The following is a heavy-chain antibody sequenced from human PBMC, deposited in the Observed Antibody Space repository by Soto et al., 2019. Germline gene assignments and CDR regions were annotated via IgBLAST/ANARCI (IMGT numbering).Heavy chain of an antibody. J-gene: IGHJ5*02. CDR3: ARSHYDFWSGYYLFWFDP. CDR1: GYTFTSYG. Sequence: ASVKVSGKASGYTFTSYGISWVRQAPGQRLEWMGWISAYNGNTNYAQKLQGRVTMTTDTSTSTAYMELRSLRSDDTAVYYCARSHYDFWSGYYLFWFDPWGQGTLVTVSS. CDR2: ISAYNGNT. D-gene: IGHD3-3*01. V-gene: IGHV1-18*01.